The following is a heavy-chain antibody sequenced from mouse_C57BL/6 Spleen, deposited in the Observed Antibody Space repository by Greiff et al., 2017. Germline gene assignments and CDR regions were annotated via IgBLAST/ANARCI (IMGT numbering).Heavy chain of an antibody. CDR3: ARSGVTGLFDY. J-gene: IGHJ2*01. CDR2: INPNNGGT. D-gene: IGHD3-3*01. V-gene: IGHV1-26*01. Sequence: VQLQQSGPELVKPGASVKISCKASGYTFTDYYMNWVKQSHGKSLEWIGDINPNNGGTSYNQKFKGKATLTVDKSSSTAYMELRSLTSEDSAVYYCARSGVTGLFDYWGQGTTLTVSS. CDR1: GYTFTDYY.